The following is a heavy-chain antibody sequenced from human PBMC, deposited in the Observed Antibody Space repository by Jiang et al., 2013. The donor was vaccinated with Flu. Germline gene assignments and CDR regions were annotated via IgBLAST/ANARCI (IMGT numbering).Heavy chain of an antibody. J-gene: IGHJ2*01. CDR2: ISSSSSYI. D-gene: IGHD4-11*01. CDR3: ARDLLPGDYSNYVSYYYFDL. Sequence: ISSSSSYIYYADSMKGRFTISRDNAKNSLYLQMNSLRAEDTAVYYCARDLLPGDYSNYVSYYYFDLWGRGTLVTVSS. V-gene: IGHV3-21*01.